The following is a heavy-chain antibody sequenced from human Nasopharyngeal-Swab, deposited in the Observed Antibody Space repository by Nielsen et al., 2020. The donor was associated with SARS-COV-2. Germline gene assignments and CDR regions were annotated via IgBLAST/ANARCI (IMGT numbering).Heavy chain of an antibody. CDR1: GYTFTTYD. V-gene: IGHV1-8*01. CDR2: MNPNNGDT. J-gene: IGHJ4*02. Sequence: ASVKVSCKASGYTFTTYDINWVRQAPGQGLEWMGWMNPNNGDTGYAQKFQGRVTMTRNTSISTAYMELSSLRSEDTAVYYCAKGDWGSGWYNWGQGTLVTVSS. CDR3: AKGDWGSGWYN. D-gene: IGHD6-19*01.